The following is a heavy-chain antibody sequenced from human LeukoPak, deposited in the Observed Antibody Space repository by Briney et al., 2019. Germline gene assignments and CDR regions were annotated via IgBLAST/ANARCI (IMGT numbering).Heavy chain of an antibody. J-gene: IGHJ4*02. CDR2: ISGSGDNT. V-gene: IGHV3-23*01. CDR3: ARSTSSEYDIYHFDY. Sequence: GGSLRLSCAASGFTFSSFVMSWVRQAPGKGLEWVSAISGSGDNTYYADSVKGRFTISRDNSKNTLYLQMNSLRAEDTAVYYCARSTSSEYDIYHFDYWGQGTLVTVSS. D-gene: IGHD3-9*01. CDR1: GFTFSSFV.